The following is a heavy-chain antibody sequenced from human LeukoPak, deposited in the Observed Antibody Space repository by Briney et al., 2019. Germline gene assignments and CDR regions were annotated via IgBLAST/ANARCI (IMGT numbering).Heavy chain of an antibody. Sequence: ASVKVSCKASGYIFTEYYIQWVRQAPGQGLEWMGIINPSGGSTSYAQKFQGRVTMTRDMSTSTVYMELSSLRSEDTAVYYCARATYYAGAFDIWGQGTMVTVSS. CDR2: INPSGGST. CDR1: GYIFTEYY. D-gene: IGHD1-26*01. CDR3: ARATYYAGAFDI. J-gene: IGHJ3*02. V-gene: IGHV1-46*01.